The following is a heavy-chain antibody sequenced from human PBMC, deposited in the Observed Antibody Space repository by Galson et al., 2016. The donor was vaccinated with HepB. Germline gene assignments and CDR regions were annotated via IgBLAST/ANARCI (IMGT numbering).Heavy chain of an antibody. CDR2: IGGGGKT. J-gene: IGHJ4*02. Sequence: SLRLSCAASGFSFSSYAMSWVRQAPGKGLHWVSGIGGGGKTYSADSVKGRFTISRDTSKNTLYLQMNSLRAEDTAVYYCAKVTGAIPTRFDYWGQGTLVTVSS. CDR3: AKVTGAIPTRFDY. CDR1: GFSFSSYA. D-gene: IGHD1-1*01. V-gene: IGHV3-23*01.